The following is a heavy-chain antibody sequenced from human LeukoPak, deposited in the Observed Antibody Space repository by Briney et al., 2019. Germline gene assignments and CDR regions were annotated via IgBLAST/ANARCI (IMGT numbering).Heavy chain of an antibody. J-gene: IGHJ1*01. CDR2: IIPIFGTA. D-gene: IGHD6-19*01. CDR1: GGTFSSYA. V-gene: IGHV1-69*05. Sequence: SVKVSCKASGGTFSSYAISWVRQAPGQGLEWMGGIIPIFGTANYAQKFQGRVTITTDESTSTAYMELSSLRSEDTAVYYCARRSVLLRSSGWDAEYFQHWGQGTLVTVSS. CDR3: ARRSVLLRSSGWDAEYFQH.